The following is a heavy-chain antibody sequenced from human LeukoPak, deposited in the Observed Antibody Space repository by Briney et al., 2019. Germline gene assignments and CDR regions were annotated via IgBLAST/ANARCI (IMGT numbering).Heavy chain of an antibody. CDR2: ISYDGSNK. Sequence: GGSLRLSCAASGFTFSSYAMHWVCQAPGKGLEWVAVISYDGSNKYYADSVKGRFTISRDNSKNTLYLQMNSLRAEDTAVYYCAKDRSPYYYGPFDYWGQGTLVTVSS. J-gene: IGHJ4*02. CDR3: AKDRSPYYYGPFDY. D-gene: IGHD3-10*01. V-gene: IGHV3-30*04. CDR1: GFTFSSYA.